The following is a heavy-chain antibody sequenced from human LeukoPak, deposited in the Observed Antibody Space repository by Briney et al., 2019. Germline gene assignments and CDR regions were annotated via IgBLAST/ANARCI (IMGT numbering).Heavy chain of an antibody. D-gene: IGHD3-16*02. J-gene: IGHJ4*02. Sequence: SETLSLTCTVSGGSISRGGYYWSWIRQHPGKGLEWVGYIYYSGSTYYNPSLKSRVTISVDTSKNQFSLKLSSVTAADTAVYYCARFMITFGGVIAYFDYWGQGTLVTVSS. CDR1: GGSISRGGYY. CDR3: ARFMITFGGVIAYFDY. CDR2: IYYSGST. V-gene: IGHV4-31*03.